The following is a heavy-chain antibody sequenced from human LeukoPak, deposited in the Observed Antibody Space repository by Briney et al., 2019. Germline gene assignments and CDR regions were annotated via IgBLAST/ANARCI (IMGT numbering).Heavy chain of an antibody. D-gene: IGHD2-21*02. CDR3: ARGWVVVVLTAIQGTDAFHI. CDR2: IYSGGGT. V-gene: IGHV3-53*04. J-gene: IGHJ3*02. Sequence: PGGSLRLSCAASGFTVSSNYMSWVRQAPGKGLEWVSVIYSGGGTYYADSVKGRFTISRHNSKNTLYLQMNSLRAEDTAVYYCARGWVVVVLTAIQGTDAFHIWGQGTMVTVSS. CDR1: GFTVSSNY.